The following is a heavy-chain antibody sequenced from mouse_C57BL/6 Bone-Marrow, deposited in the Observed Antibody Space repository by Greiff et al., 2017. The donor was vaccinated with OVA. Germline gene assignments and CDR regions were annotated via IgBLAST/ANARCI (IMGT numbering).Heavy chain of an antibody. CDR1: GFTFSSYA. CDR2: ISDGGSYT. J-gene: IGHJ3*01. Sequence: EVKLVESGGGLVKPGGSLKLSCAASGFTFSSYAMSWVRQTPEKRLEWVATISDGGSYTYYPDNVKGRFTISRDNARNNLYLQMSHLKSEDTAMYYCARDRRENFAYWGQGTLVTVSA. V-gene: IGHV5-4*01. CDR3: ARDRRENFAY.